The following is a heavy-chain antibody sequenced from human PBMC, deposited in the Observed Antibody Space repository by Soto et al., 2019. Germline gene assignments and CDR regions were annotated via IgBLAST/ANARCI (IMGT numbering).Heavy chain of an antibody. CDR3: AKDSGYNYGYFRWFDP. CDR2: IYYSGST. CDR1: GGSISSSSFH. V-gene: IGHV4-39*07. J-gene: IGHJ5*02. D-gene: IGHD5-18*01. Sequence: PSETLSLTCTVSGGSISSSSFHWGWIRQPPGKGLEWIGSIYYSGSTYYSPSLKSRVTISVDTSKNQFSLKLSSVTAADTAVYYCAKDSGYNYGYFRWFDPWGQGTLVTV.